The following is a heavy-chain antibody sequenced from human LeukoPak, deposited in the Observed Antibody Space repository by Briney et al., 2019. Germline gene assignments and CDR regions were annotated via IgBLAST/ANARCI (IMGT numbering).Heavy chain of an antibody. CDR3: ARGQGATVPQVGKNWFDP. V-gene: IGHV3-20*04. Sequence: GGSLRLSCAASGFTFDDYGMSWVRQAPGKGLECVSGINWNGGRTGYADSVKGRFTISRDNAKNSLHLQMNSLRAEDTALYYCARGQGATVPQVGKNWFDPWGQGTRVTVSS. CDR1: GFTFDDYG. J-gene: IGHJ5*02. D-gene: IGHD1-26*01. CDR2: INWNGGRT.